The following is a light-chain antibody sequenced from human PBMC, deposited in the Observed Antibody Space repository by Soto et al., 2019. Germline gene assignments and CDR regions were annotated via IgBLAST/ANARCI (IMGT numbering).Light chain of an antibody. CDR3: QQRYNWPLT. CDR1: QTVSNY. V-gene: IGKV3-11*01. Sequence: EIVLTQSPPTLSLSPGERAALSCRASQTVSNYLAWYRQTPGQAPTLLIYDASNRATGVPARFSGSGSGTDFTLTISSLEPEDFAVYYCQQRYNWPLTFDGGTKVEIK. CDR2: DAS. J-gene: IGKJ4*01.